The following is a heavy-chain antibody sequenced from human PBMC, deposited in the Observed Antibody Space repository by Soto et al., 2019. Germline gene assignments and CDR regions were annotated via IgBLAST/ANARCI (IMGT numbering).Heavy chain of an antibody. J-gene: IGHJ4*02. D-gene: IGHD6-19*01. CDR1: GFTFSNYA. Sequence: LRLSCTASGFTFSNYALSWVRQAPGKGLEWVSGISSIGGSTHYADSVKGRFTISRDTSKNTVYLQMNSLRVEDTAIYYCAKDRYSSGWYIYDYWGQGTLVTVSS. CDR3: AKDRYSSGWYIYDY. V-gene: IGHV3-23*01. CDR2: ISSIGGST.